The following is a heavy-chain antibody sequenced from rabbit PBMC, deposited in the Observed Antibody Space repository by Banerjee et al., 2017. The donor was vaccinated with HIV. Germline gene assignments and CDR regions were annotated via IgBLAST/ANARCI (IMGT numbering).Heavy chain of an antibody. D-gene: IGHD4-1*01. V-gene: IGHV1S45*01. J-gene: IGHJ4*01. CDR2: IYAGSSGST. CDR3: ARDLAGVIGWNFGL. Sequence: ASGLDFSSSYWIYWVRQAPGKGLEWIACIYAGSSGSTYYASWAKGRFTISKTSSTTVTLQMTSLTAADTATYFCARDLAGVIGWNFGLWGPGTLVTVS. CDR1: GLDFSSSYW.